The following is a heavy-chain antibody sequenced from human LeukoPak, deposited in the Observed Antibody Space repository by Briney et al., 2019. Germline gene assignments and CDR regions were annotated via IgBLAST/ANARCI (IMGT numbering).Heavy chain of an antibody. Sequence: GASVKVSCKASGYTFIGYYMHWLRQAPGQGLEWMGWINPNSGGTNYAQKFQGRVTMTRDTSISTAYMELSRLRSDDTAVYYCARVSLGELLAFSYFDYWGQGTLVTVSS. V-gene: IGHV1-2*02. CDR3: ARVSLGELLAFSYFDY. CDR1: GYTFIGYY. CDR2: INPNSGGT. J-gene: IGHJ4*02. D-gene: IGHD1-26*01.